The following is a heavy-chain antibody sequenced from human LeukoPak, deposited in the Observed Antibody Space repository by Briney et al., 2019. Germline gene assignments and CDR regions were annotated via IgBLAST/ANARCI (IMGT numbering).Heavy chain of an antibody. Sequence: GASVKVSCKASGYTFTSYGISWVRQAPGQGLEWMGRIIPILGIANYAQKFQGRVTITADKSTSTAYMELSSLRSEDTAVYYCARQVPDMVLGVVVTESGRHFFDYWGQGTLVTVSS. V-gene: IGHV1-69*04. J-gene: IGHJ4*02. CDR1: GYTFTSYG. CDR3: ARQVPDMVLGVVVTESGRHFFDY. CDR2: IIPILGIA. D-gene: IGHD2-21*02.